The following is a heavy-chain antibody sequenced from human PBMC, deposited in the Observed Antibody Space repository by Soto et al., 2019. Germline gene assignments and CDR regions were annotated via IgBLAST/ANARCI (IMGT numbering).Heavy chain of an antibody. CDR3: AKDSRYYYDSSGYP. CDR1: GFTFSSYA. CDR2: ISGSGGST. J-gene: IGHJ5*02. D-gene: IGHD3-22*01. Sequence: PGGSLRLSCAASGFTFSSYAMSWVRQAPGKGLEWVSAISGSGGSTYYADSVKGRFTISRDNSKNTLYLQMNSLRAEDTAVYYCAKDSRYYYDSSGYPWGQGTLVTVSS. V-gene: IGHV3-23*01.